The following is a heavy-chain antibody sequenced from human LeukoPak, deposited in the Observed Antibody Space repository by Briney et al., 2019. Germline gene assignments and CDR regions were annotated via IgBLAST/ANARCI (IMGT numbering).Heavy chain of an antibody. CDR3: AKGRDYGDF. V-gene: IGHV3-7*01. J-gene: IGHJ4*02. Sequence: GGSLTLSCTVSGFTFSSYWMTWVRQVPGKGLQWVANINKDGREKYYMDSMKGRLNISRDNTENSVFLQLTSLRPEDTGIYFCAKGRDYGDFWGQGTLVAVSS. CDR1: GFTFSSYW. CDR2: INKDGREK.